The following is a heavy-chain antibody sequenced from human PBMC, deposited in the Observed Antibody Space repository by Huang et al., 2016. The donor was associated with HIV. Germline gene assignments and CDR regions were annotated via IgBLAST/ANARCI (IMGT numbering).Heavy chain of an antibody. CDR1: GFTFSSYG. CDR2: IQYDGTKK. Sequence: QVQLVESGGGVVQPGGSLRLSCATSGFTFSSYGRHWVRQAPGLGLGWVAFIQYDGTKKYYADSVKGRFNISRDNSKNMLHLQMNNLRVEDTAAYFCAKVTLGFDYWGQGTWVTVSS. J-gene: IGHJ4*02. V-gene: IGHV3-30*02. D-gene: IGHD2-15*01. CDR3: AKVTLGFDY.